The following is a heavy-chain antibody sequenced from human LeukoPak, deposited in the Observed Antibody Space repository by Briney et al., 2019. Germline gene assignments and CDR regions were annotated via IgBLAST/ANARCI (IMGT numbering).Heavy chain of an antibody. CDR3: ARAPSEIGGYYLEYFRH. J-gene: IGHJ1*01. CDR2: IKSDGST. CDR1: GFTFSSYW. D-gene: IGHD3-22*01. V-gene: IGHV3-74*01. Sequence: ARSRGLHCAASGFTFSSYWMHWVRQAPGKGLVWVSRIKSDGSTNYADSVKGRLTISRDNAKNTVSLQMNSLRAEDTGVYYCARAPSEIGGYYLEYFRHWDQVSLVTVSS.